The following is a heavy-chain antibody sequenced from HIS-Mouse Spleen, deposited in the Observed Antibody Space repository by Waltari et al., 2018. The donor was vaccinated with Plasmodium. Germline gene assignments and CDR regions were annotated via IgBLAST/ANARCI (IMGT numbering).Heavy chain of an antibody. CDR1: GGSFSGYY. CDR2: INPSGST. D-gene: IGHD3-10*01. CDR3: ASSGSGSYYY. J-gene: IGHJ4*02. V-gene: IGHV4-34*01. Sequence: QVQLQQWGAGLLKPSETLSLTCAVYGGSFSGYYWSGIRRPPGKGLEWIGEINPSGSTNYHPSLKGPVTISVDAAKDQFSLKLSSVTAADTSVYYCASSGSGSYYYWGQGTLVTVSS.